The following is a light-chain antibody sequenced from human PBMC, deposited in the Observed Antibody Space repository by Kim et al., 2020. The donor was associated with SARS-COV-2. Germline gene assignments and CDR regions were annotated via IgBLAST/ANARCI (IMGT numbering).Light chain of an antibody. CDR2: YDY. Sequence: APGRAASITCGGTNVGGKSVNWYKQHPSQAPVLVIYYDYSRPSGIPERFSASNSRNTATLTLGRVEAGDEDDYYCQVWDTGTYHVVFGGGTQLTVL. CDR1: NVGGKS. J-gene: IGLJ2*01. CDR3: QVWDTGTYHVV. V-gene: IGLV3-21*04.